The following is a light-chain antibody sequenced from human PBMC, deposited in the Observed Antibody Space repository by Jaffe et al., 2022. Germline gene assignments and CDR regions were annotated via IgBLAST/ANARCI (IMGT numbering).Light chain of an antibody. CDR3: CSYAGSGWL. Sequence: QSALTQPRSVSGSPGQSVTISCTGTNSDVGGYNYVSWFQQSPGTAPKLLISDVTKRPSGVPVRFSGSKSGNTASLTISGLQAEDEADYYCCSYAGSGWLFGGGTKLTVL. J-gene: IGLJ3*02. V-gene: IGLV2-11*01. CDR1: NSDVGGYNY. CDR2: DVT.